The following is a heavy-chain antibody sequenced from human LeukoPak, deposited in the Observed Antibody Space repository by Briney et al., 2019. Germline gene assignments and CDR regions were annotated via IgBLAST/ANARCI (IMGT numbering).Heavy chain of an antibody. Sequence: PGGSLRLSCAASGFTFSSYAMSWVRQAPGKGLEWVSAISGSGGSTYYADSVKGRFTISRDNSKNTLYPQMNSLRAEDTAVYYCAYDYVWGSYRYPPNYWGQGTLVTVSS. V-gene: IGHV3-23*01. CDR3: AYDYVWGSYRYPPNY. CDR2: ISGSGGST. D-gene: IGHD3-16*02. CDR1: GFTFSSYA. J-gene: IGHJ4*02.